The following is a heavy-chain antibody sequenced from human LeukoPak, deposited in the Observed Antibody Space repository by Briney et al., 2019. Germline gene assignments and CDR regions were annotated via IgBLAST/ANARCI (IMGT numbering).Heavy chain of an antibody. D-gene: IGHD2-15*01. CDR2: TSGSGDIK. Sequence: GGSLRLSCAASGFDFSDYYMTWIRQAPGKGLEWVSRTSGSGDIKLYADSVKGRFTISRTNSENRLYLQMNSLRAEDTAVYYCANYRSGGGGYYSGLEHWGQGTLVAVSS. V-gene: IGHV3-23*01. CDR1: GFDFSDYY. J-gene: IGHJ4*02. CDR3: ANYRSGGGGYYSGLEH.